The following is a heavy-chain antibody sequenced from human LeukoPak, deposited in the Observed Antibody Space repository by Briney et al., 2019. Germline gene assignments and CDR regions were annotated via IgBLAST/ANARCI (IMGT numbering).Heavy chain of an antibody. V-gene: IGHV3-21*01. CDR1: GFTFSSYS. CDR3: ARGTPTTRDFDY. D-gene: IGHD4-11*01. Sequence: GGSLRLSCAASGFTFSSYSMNWVRQAPGKGLEWVSFISSSSNYIYYADSVKGRFTISKDNAKNSLLLQMNSLRAEDTAVYYCARGTPTTRDFDYWGQGTLVTVSS. J-gene: IGHJ4*02. CDR2: ISSSSNYI.